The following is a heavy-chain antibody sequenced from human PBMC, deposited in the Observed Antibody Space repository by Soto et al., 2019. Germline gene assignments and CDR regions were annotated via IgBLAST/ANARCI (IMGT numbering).Heavy chain of an antibody. V-gene: IGHV4-59*01. CDR1: GGSISSYY. CDR3: ARGLLTMVKRSRFDP. J-gene: IGHJ5*02. CDR2: IYYSGST. D-gene: IGHD3-10*01. Sequence: PSGTLSLTCTVSGGSISSYYWSWIRQPPGKGLEWIGYIYYSGSTNYNPSLKSRVTISVDTSKNQFSLKLSSVTAADTAVYYCARGLLTMVKRSRFDPWGQGTLVTV.